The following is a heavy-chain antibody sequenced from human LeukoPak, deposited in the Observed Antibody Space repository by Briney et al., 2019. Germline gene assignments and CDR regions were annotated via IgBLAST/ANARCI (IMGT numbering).Heavy chain of an antibody. CDR1: GGSISGYY. CDR2: ISYSGST. Sequence: ASETLSLTCTVSGGSISGYYWSWIRQPPGKGLEWVGYISYSGSTNYNPPLKSRVTISVDTSKNQFSLKLSSVTAADTAIYYCARDGRAGSLFAYWGQGTLVTVSS. J-gene: IGHJ4*02. CDR3: ARDGRAGSLFAY. D-gene: IGHD6-19*01. V-gene: IGHV4-59*01.